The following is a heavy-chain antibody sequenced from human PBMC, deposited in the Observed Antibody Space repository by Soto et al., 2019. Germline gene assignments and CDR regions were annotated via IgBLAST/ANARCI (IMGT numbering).Heavy chain of an antibody. Sequence: SETLSLTCAVSGGSISSGGYTWSWIRQPPGKGLEWIGYIYHTGRTYYNPSLKSRVTISVDKSKNQFSLKLNSVTAADTAVYYCARGDFYDSSGYYDYWGQGTLVTVSS. D-gene: IGHD3-22*01. CDR3: ARGDFYDSSGYYDY. CDR1: GGSISSGGYT. V-gene: IGHV4-30-2*01. CDR2: IYHTGRT. J-gene: IGHJ4*02.